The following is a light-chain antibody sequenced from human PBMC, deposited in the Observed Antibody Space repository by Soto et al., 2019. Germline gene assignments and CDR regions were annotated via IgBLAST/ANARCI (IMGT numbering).Light chain of an antibody. J-gene: IGKJ2*01. V-gene: IGKV4-1*01. CDR1: QTVLDNSNNKNY. CDR2: WAS. Sequence: DIVMTQSPDSLAVYLGERATITCKSSQTVLDNSNNKNYLAWYQQKPGQPPKLLIYWASTRESGVPDRFIGSGSGTDFTLTISSLQADDVAVYYCQQCHGTPYTFGQGTKVEIK. CDR3: QQCHGTPYT.